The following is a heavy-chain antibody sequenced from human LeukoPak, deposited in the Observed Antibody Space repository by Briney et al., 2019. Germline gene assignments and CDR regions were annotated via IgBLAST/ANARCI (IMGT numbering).Heavy chain of an antibody. D-gene: IGHD3-10*01. V-gene: IGHV3-21*01. CDR2: ISSSSSYI. CDR3: ARDSTSAYYGSGSYTRNPGYYGMDV. CDR1: GFTFSSYS. J-gene: IGHJ6*02. Sequence: GGSLRLSCAASGFTFSSYSMNWVRQAPGKGLEWVSSISSSSSYIYYADSVKGRFTISRDNAKNSLYLQMNSLRAEDTAVYYCARDSTSAYYGSGSYTRNPGYYGMDVWGQGTTVTVSS.